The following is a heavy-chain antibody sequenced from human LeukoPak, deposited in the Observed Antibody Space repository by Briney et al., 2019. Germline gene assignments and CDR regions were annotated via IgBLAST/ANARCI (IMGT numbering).Heavy chain of an antibody. V-gene: IGHV1-18*01. D-gene: IGHD3-10*01. Sequence: ASVTVSCKASGYTFTSYGISGVRQAPGQGLEWMGWISAYNGNTNYAQKLQGRVTMTTDTSTSTAYMELRSLRSDDTAVYYCARDRTYYYGSGSYPPDYYMDVWGKGTTVTVSS. CDR2: ISAYNGNT. CDR3: ARDRTYYYGSGSYPPDYYMDV. J-gene: IGHJ6*03. CDR1: GYTFTSYG.